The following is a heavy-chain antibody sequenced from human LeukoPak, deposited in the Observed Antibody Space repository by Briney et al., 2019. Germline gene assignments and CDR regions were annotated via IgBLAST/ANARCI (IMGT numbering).Heavy chain of an antibody. Sequence: SETLSLTCTVSGGSISSYYWSWIRQPPGKGLEWIGYIYYSGSTSYNPSLKSRVTISVDTSKNQFSLKLSSVTAADTAVYYCATKTDYGDLRYWGQGTLVTVSS. V-gene: IGHV4-59*01. CDR3: ATKTDYGDLRY. CDR1: GGSISSYY. CDR2: IYYSGST. J-gene: IGHJ4*02. D-gene: IGHD4-17*01.